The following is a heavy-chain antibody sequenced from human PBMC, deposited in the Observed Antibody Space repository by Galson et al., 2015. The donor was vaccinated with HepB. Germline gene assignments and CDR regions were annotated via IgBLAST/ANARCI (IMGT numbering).Heavy chain of an antibody. Sequence: SLRLSCAASGFTFSSYSMNWVRQAPGKGLEWVSSISSTSSNIYYTDSLEGRFTISRDNAKNSLYLQMNSLRAEDTAVYYCARGWGAAAATADYWGQGTLVTVSS. V-gene: IGHV3-21*01. CDR2: ISSTSSNI. J-gene: IGHJ4*02. CDR1: GFTFSSYS. CDR3: ARGWGAAAATADY. D-gene: IGHD6-13*01.